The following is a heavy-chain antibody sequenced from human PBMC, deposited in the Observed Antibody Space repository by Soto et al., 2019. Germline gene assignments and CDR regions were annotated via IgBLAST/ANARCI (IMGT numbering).Heavy chain of an antibody. V-gene: IGHV4-39*02. D-gene: IGHD2-21*01. CDR2: IYYDGST. J-gene: IGHJ5*01. CDR3: ATVVIPGIRHTDFDS. CDR1: GDSIRSINNS. Sequence: SETLSLTCTVSGDSIRSINNSWGGIRQPPGKGMEGIGNIYYDGSTFYNPSLKRRVAMSMDTSKNHLSLNMTSGTATDTAVYYCATVVIPGIRHTDFDSRGQGVSVTVSS.